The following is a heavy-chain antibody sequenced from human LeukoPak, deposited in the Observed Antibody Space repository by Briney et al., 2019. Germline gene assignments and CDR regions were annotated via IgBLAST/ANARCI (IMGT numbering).Heavy chain of an antibody. CDR3: ARQLLYCSGDTCYISFDY. CDR2: INHSGST. V-gene: IGHV4-34*01. Sequence: SETLSLTCAVYGGSFSGSYWTWIRQPPGKGLEWIGEINHSGSTNYNPSLKSRVTISVDTSKNQFSLKLSSVTAADTAVYYCARQLLYCSGDTCYISFDYWGQRTLVTVSS. CDR1: GGSFSGSY. J-gene: IGHJ4*02. D-gene: IGHD2-15*01.